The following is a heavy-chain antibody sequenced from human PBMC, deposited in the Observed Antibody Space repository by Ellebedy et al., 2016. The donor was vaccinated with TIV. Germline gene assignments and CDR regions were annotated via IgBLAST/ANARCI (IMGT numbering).Heavy chain of an antibody. CDR1: GYSFATYG. J-gene: IGHJ3*02. Sequence: AASVKVSCKTSGYSFATYGINWARQAPGQGLEWMGWISPNNDNTNTAQKFQGRVSMTADTSTTTAYMELRRLRSDDTAVYYRARDRVGGAWYPRDAFDIWGQGTMITVSS. CDR2: ISPNNDNT. D-gene: IGHD6-19*01. CDR3: ARDRVGGAWYPRDAFDI. V-gene: IGHV1-18*04.